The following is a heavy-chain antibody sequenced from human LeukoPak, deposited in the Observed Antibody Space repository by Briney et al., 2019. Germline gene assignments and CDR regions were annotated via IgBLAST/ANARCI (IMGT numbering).Heavy chain of an antibody. CDR2: ISAYNGNT. V-gene: IGHV1-18*01. J-gene: IGHJ3*02. CDR1: GYTFTSYG. D-gene: IGHD4-17*01. CDR3: ATKNYDYGDYGDAFDI. Sequence: GASVKVSSKASGYTFTSYGISWVRQAPGQGLEWMGWISAYNGNTNYAQKLQGRVTMTTDTSTSTAYMELRSLRSDDTAVYYCATKNYDYGDYGDAFDIWGQGTMVTVSS.